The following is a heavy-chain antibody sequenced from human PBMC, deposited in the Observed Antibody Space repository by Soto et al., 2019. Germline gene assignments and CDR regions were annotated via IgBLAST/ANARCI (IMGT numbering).Heavy chain of an antibody. CDR3: ATGGISMSTGALNDMDV. CDR1: GGTFSSYI. Sequence: QIQLVQSGAEVKKPGSSVKVSCKASGGTFSSYIFTWMRQAPGQELEWMGGIIPLFGTTKYAVNFQGRVTLTADESTSTAYMEVTGLRSEDTAVYYCATGGISMSTGALNDMDVWGQGTTVIVS. D-gene: IGHD1-26*01. CDR2: IIPLFGTT. V-gene: IGHV1-69*12. J-gene: IGHJ6*02.